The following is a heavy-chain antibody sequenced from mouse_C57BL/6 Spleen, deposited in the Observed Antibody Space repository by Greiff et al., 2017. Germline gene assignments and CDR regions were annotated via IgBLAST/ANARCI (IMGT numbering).Heavy chain of an antibody. J-gene: IGHJ4*01. CDR1: GYNIKDDY. D-gene: IGHD1-1*01. CDR2: IDPDDGDT. Sequence: EVQLQQSGAELVRPGASVKLSCTASGYNIKDDYMHWVKQRPGQGLEWIGWIDPDDGDTEYAQKFQGKATLTADTSSNTAYLQLSSLTSEDTAVXYCSTDGSSYKYAMDYWGQGTSVTVSS. V-gene: IGHV14-1*01. CDR3: STDGSSYKYAMDY.